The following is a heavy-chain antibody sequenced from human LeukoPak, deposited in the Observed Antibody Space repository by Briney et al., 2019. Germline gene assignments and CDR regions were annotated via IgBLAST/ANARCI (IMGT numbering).Heavy chain of an antibody. D-gene: IGHD3-9*01. CDR3: ARVGYYDILTGYDNWFDP. V-gene: IGHV1-2*02. Sequence: ASVKVSCKASGYTFTSYGISWVRQAPGQGLEWMGWINPNSGGTNYAQKFQGRVTMTRDTSISTAYMELSRLRSDDTAVYYCARVGYYDILTGYDNWFDPWGQGTLVTVSS. CDR2: INPNSGGT. CDR1: GYTFTSYG. J-gene: IGHJ5*02.